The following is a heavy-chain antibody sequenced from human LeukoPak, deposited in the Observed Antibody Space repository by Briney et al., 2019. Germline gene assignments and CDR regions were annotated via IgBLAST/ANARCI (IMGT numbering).Heavy chain of an antibody. Sequence: PGGSLRLSCVASGFTFSRYWMHWVRPAPGKGLVWVSRINTDGSSTSYADSVKGRFTISRDIAKNTPYLQMNSLRAEDTAVYYCARFYSGYDFYFDYWGQGTLVTVPS. J-gene: IGHJ4*02. V-gene: IGHV3-74*01. CDR1: GFTFSRYW. CDR3: ARFYSGYDFYFDY. CDR2: INTDGSST. D-gene: IGHD5-12*01.